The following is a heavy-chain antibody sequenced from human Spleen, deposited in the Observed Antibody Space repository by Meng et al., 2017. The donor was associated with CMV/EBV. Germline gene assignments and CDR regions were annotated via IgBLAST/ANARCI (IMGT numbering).Heavy chain of an antibody. J-gene: IGHJ4*02. CDR3: ARDGSYKLDY. Sequence: GESLNISCAASGFTFSGSWTHWVRQVPGKGLVWVSRLTGDGRTTYADFVKGRFTISRDDATSTLYLQMHSLGAEDTAVYYCARDGSYKLDYWGQGTLVTVSS. CDR1: GFTFSGSW. CDR2: LTGDGRTT. V-gene: IGHV3-74*03. D-gene: IGHD3-10*01.